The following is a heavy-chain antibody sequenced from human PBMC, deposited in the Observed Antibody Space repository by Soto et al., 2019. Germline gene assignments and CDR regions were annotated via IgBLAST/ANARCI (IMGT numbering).Heavy chain of an antibody. CDR1: GFTFSSYA. CDR3: AKSHYGSGSYYWGWFDP. Sequence: GGSLRLSCAASGFTFSSYAMSWVRQAPGKGLEWVSAISGSGGSTYYADSVKGRFTISRDNSKNTLYLQMNSLRAEDTAVYYCAKSHYGSGSYYWGWFDPWGQGTLVTVSS. V-gene: IGHV3-23*01. J-gene: IGHJ5*02. CDR2: ISGSGGST. D-gene: IGHD3-10*01.